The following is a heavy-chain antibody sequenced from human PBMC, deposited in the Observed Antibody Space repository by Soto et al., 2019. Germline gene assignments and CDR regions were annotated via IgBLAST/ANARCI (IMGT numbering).Heavy chain of an antibody. CDR3: ARVSATGTRWFDP. Sequence: QVQLQESGPGLVKPSQNLSLTCTVSGGSFSSGAYYWSWVRRHPGMGLECIGYISYRGTPYYNPTLKSRLTISVDASKTQFSLRLSSVTAADTAVYYCARVSATGTRWFDPWGQGTLVTVSS. D-gene: IGHD6-13*01. V-gene: IGHV4-31*03. CDR2: ISYRGTP. CDR1: GGSFSSGAYY. J-gene: IGHJ5*02.